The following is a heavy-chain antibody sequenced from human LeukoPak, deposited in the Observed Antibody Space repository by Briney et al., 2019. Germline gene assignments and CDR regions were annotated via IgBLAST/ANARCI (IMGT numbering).Heavy chain of an antibody. V-gene: IGHV3-7*05. CDR1: GFTFSSYW. Sequence: GGSLRLSCAASGFTFSSYWMTWVRQAPGKGLEWVANMNQDGSIKYYVDSVKGRFTISRDNAKNSLFLQMHSLRVEDTALYYCARDDNPHYGDYHLFGYWGQGTLVTVSS. D-gene: IGHD4-17*01. CDR3: ARDDNPHYGDYHLFGY. CDR2: MNQDGSIK. J-gene: IGHJ4*02.